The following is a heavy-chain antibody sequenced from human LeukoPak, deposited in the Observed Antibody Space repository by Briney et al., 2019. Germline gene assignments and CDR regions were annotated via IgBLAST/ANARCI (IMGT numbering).Heavy chain of an antibody. CDR3: ASKRYDSRSAAFDI. CDR1: GGSISSYY. CDR2: IYYSGST. V-gene: IGHV4-59*12. Sequence: SETLSLTCTVSGGSISSYYWSWIRQPPGKGLEWIGYIYYSGSTNYNPALKSRVTISVDKSKNQFSLKLSSVTAADTAVYYCASKRYDSRSAAFDIWGQGTMVTVSS. J-gene: IGHJ3*02. D-gene: IGHD3-10*01.